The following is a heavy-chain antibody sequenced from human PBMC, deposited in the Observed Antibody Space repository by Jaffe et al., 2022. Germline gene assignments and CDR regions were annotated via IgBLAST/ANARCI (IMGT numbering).Heavy chain of an antibody. Sequence: EVQLVESGGVVAQPGGSLRLSCAASGFTFADCAMHWVRQAPGKGLEWVSLISWGGGSTSYADSVKGRFTISRDNSKNSLYLQMNSLRAEDTALYYCAKSRTSSVNSQPDYWGQGTLVTVSS. CDR1: GFTFADCA. V-gene: IGHV3-43D*04. CDR2: ISWGGGST. CDR3: AKSRTSSVNSQPDY. J-gene: IGHJ4*02. D-gene: IGHD3-22*01.